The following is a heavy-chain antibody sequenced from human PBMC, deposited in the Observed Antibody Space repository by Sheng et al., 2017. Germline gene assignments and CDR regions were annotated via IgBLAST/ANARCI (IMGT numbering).Heavy chain of an antibody. CDR3: ARDGGGTYAFDY. Sequence: EVQLVESGGGLVQPGGSLRLSCAASGFTFSSYAMHWVRQAPGKGLEYVSAISSNGGSTYYADSVKGRFTISRDNSKNTLYLQMGSLRAEDMAVYYCARDGGGTYAFDYWGQGTLVTVSS. J-gene: IGHJ4*02. D-gene: IGHD1-1*01. CDR2: ISSNGGST. V-gene: IGHV3-64*07. CDR1: GFTFSSYA.